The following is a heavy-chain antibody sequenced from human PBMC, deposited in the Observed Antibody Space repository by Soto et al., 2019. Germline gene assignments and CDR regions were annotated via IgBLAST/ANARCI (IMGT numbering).Heavy chain of an antibody. Sequence: QITLNESGPTQVKPRQTLTLTCTFSGFSLTTSGVGVGWIRQSPGKAPERLALIYWYDDKSYSPSLKSRLTITQDTSKNQVVLTMADLDPADTATYYCAHRVLRTVFGLVTTTAIYFDFWGQGTPVAVSS. V-gene: IGHV2-5*01. D-gene: IGHD3-3*01. CDR2: IYWYDDK. CDR1: GFSLTTSGVG. CDR3: AHRVLRTVFGLVTTTAIYFDF. J-gene: IGHJ4*02.